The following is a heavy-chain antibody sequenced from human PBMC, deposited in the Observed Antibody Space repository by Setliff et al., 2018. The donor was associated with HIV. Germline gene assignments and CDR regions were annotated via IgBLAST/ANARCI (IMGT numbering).Heavy chain of an antibody. J-gene: IGHJ3*02. CDR2: ISNYGSP. D-gene: IGHD5-18*01. Sequence: SETLSLTCLVSGDSMIPHDWSWIRQPPGRGLEWIGYISNYGSPSYSPSLESRVTILLDTSKKQFSLNLSSVTATDTAVYYCARPRLGGTPMDRDAFDIWDQGTMVTVSS. V-gene: IGHV4-4*08. CDR3: ARPRLGGTPMDRDAFDI. CDR1: GDSMIPHD.